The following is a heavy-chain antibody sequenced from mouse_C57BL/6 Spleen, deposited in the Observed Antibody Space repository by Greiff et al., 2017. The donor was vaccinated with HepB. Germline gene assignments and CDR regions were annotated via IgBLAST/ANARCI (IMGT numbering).Heavy chain of an antibody. CDR3: ARHEGFRDSSCFFDY. CDR1: GFTFSSYG. D-gene: IGHD3-2*02. Sequence: EVMLVESGGDLVKPGGSLKLSCAASGFTFSSYGMSWVRQTPDKRLEWVATISSGGSYTYYPDSVKGRFTISRDNAKNTLYLQMSSLKSEDTAMYYCARHEGFRDSSCFFDYWGQGTTLTVSS. J-gene: IGHJ2*01. V-gene: IGHV5-6*01. CDR2: ISSGGSYT.